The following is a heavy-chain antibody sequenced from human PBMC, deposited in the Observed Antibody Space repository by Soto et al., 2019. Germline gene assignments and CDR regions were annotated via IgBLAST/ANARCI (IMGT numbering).Heavy chain of an antibody. J-gene: IGHJ5*02. D-gene: IGHD6-6*01. CDR2: ISYDGRKT. CDR1: GFTFSGYG. CDR3: ARERDEYPDWFDP. V-gene: IGHV3-30*03. Sequence: GSLRLSCAASGFTFSGYGMHWVRQAPGEGLEWVAIISYDGRKTYYADSVKGRFTTSRDNSKNTLFLQMNSLRAEDTAVYYCARERDEYPDWFDPWGQGTLVTVSS.